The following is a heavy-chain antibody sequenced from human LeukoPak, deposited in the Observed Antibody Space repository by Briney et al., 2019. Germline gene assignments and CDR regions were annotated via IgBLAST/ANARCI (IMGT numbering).Heavy chain of an antibody. CDR3: ARATTNTHYYGMDV. V-gene: IGHV3-21*01. D-gene: IGHD1-1*01. J-gene: IGHJ6*02. CDR2: ISSSSSYI. CDR1: GFTFSSYS. Sequence: GGSLRLSCAASGFTFSSYSMNWVRQAPGKGLEWVSSISSSSSYIYYADSVKGRFTISRDNAKNSLYLQMNSLRAQDTAVYYCARATTNTHYYGMDVSGQGTTVTVSS.